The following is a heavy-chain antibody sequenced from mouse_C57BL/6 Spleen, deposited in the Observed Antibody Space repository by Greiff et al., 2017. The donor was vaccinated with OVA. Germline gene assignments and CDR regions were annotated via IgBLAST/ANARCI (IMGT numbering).Heavy chain of an antibody. CDR2: IRNKANGYTT. V-gene: IGHV7-3*01. CDR1: GFTFTDYY. D-gene: IGHD1-3*01. J-gene: IGHJ1*03. CDR3: ARYRVNSWYFDV. Sequence: EVQGVESGGGLVQPGGSLSLSCAASGFTFTDYYMSWVRQPPGKALEWLGFIRNKANGYTTEYSASVKGRFTISRDNSQSILYLQMNALRAEDSATYYCARYRVNSWYFDVWGTGTTVTVSS.